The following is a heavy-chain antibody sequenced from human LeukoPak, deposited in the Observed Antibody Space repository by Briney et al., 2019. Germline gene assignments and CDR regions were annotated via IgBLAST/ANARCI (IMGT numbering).Heavy chain of an antibody. CDR3: ASRYCSTDSCRSSTYYYYGMDV. J-gene: IGHJ6*02. CDR1: GGTISSYA. V-gene: IGHV1-69*13. CDR2: IIPILGSP. D-gene: IGHD2-2*01. Sequence: ASVKVSCKASGGTISSYAISWLRQAPGQGLEWMGGIIPILGSPSYPQKFQDRLTITADESTSTACMELSSLRFEDTAVYYCASRYCSTDSCRSSTYYYYGMDVWGQGTTVTVSS.